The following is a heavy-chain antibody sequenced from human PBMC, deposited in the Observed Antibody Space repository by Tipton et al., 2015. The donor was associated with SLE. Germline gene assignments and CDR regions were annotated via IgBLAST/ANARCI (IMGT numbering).Heavy chain of an antibody. CDR3: ARGPYDILTTYGMDV. J-gene: IGHJ6*02. CDR2: INHSGST. V-gene: IGHV4-34*01. D-gene: IGHD3-9*01. Sequence: TLSLTCAVYGGSFSGYYWGWIRQPPGKGLEWIGEINHSGSTNYNPSLKSRVTISVDTSKNQFSLKLSSVTAADTAVYYCARGPYDILTTYGMDVWGQGTTVTVSS. CDR1: GGSFSGYY.